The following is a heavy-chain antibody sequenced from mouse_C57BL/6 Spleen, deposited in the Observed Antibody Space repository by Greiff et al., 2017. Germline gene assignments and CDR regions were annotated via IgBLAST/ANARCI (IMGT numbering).Heavy chain of an antibody. CDR1: GYAFSSYW. CDR3: ARVGDYDDGRYFDY. Sequence: QVQLQQSGAELVKPGASVKISCKASGYAFSSYWMNWVKQRPGKGLEWIGQLYPGDGDTTYNGKFKGKATLTADKSSSTAYMQLSSLTSEDSAVYFCARVGDYDDGRYFDYWGQGTTLTVSS. J-gene: IGHJ2*01. D-gene: IGHD2-4*01. V-gene: IGHV1-80*01. CDR2: LYPGDGDT.